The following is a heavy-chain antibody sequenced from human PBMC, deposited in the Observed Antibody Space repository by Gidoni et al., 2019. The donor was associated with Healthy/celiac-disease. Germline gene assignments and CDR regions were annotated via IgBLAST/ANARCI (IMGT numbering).Heavy chain of an antibody. CDR2: ISGSGGST. CDR1: GFTFSSYA. J-gene: IGHJ2*01. Sequence: EVQLLESGGGLVQPGGSLRLSCAASGFTFSSYAMSWVRQAPGKGLEWVSAISGSGGSTYYADSVKGRFTISRDNSKNTLYLQMNSLRAEDTAVYYCAKDPAVYSSGWEWYFDLWGRGTLVTVSS. CDR3: AKDPAVYSSGWEWYFDL. D-gene: IGHD6-19*01. V-gene: IGHV3-23*01.